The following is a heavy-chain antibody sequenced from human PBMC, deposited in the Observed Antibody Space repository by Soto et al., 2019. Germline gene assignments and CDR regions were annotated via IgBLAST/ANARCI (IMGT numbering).Heavy chain of an antibody. D-gene: IGHD2-8*01. CDR1: GGSISSGGYY. Sequence: QVQLQESGPGLVKPSQTLSLTCTVSGGSISSGGYYWSWIRQHPGKGLEWIGYIYYSGSTYYNPSLRSRVTISVDTSKNQFSLKLSSVTATDTAVYYCANVQLMGVAFDIWGQGTMVTVSS. CDR3: ANVQLMGVAFDI. CDR2: IYYSGST. V-gene: IGHV4-31*03. J-gene: IGHJ3*02.